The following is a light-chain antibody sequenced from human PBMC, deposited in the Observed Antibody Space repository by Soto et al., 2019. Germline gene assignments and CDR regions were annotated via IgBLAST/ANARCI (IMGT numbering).Light chain of an antibody. Sequence: QSALTQPASVSGPPGHPITTSCPGTSSDVGAYNYVSWFQQHPGKAPTLIISEVSNRPSGVSNRFSGSKSGNAASLTISGLQAEDEADYFCFSFTTDWTHVFGTGTKLTVL. J-gene: IGLJ1*01. CDR2: EVS. CDR3: FSFTTDWTHV. CDR1: SSDVGAYNY. V-gene: IGLV2-14*01.